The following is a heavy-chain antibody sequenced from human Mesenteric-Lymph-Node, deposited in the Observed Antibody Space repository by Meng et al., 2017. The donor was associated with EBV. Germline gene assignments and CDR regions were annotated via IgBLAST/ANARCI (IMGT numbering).Heavy chain of an antibody. D-gene: IGHD3-9*01. J-gene: IGHJ5*02. Sequence: QWPVQESGPGLVTPSQTLSLTCAVSGGSITNGDYYWSWIRQPPGQGLEWIGYISYTGSTYYNPSLSSRVTMSVDTSKKEFSLKLTSVTAADTAVYYCARALNYDLLTEYYMSYFDPWGPGTLVTVSS. V-gene: IGHV4-30-4*01. CDR2: ISYTGST. CDR3: ARALNYDLLTEYYMSYFDP. CDR1: GGSITNGDYY.